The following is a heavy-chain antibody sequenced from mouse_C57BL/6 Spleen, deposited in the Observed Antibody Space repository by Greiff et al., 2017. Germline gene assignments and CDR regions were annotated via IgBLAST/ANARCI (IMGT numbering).Heavy chain of an antibody. D-gene: IGHD1-1*01. Sequence: VQLKESGPGMVKPSQSLSLTCTVTGYSITSGYDWHWIRHFPGNKLEWMGYISYSGSTNYNPSLKSRISITHDTSKNHFFLKLNSVTTEDTATYYCARDMDYYGSTHWYFDVWGTGTTVTVSS. V-gene: IGHV3-1*01. J-gene: IGHJ1*03. CDR2: ISYSGST. CDR3: ARDMDYYGSTHWYFDV. CDR1: GYSITSGYD.